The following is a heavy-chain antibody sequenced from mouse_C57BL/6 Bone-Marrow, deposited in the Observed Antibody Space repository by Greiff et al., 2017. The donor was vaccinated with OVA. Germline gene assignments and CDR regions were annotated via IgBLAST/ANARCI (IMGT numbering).Heavy chain of an antibody. CDR1: GFTLSSYG. CDR3: AREGGLVYAMDY. Sequence: EVKVVESGGDLVKPGGSLKLSCAASGFTLSSYGMSWVRQTPDKRLEWVATISSGGSYTYYPDSVKGRFTISRDNAKNTLYLQMSSLKSEDTAMYYCAREGGLVYAMDYWGQGTSVTVSS. V-gene: IGHV5-6*01. D-gene: IGHD2-4*01. CDR2: ISSGGSYT. J-gene: IGHJ4*01.